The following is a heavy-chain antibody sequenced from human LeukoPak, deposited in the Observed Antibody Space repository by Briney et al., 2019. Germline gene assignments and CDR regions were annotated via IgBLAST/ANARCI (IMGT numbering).Heavy chain of an antibody. V-gene: IGHV3-13*04. CDR2: VGGNFKQ. Sequence: PGGSLRLSCAASGFTFSNYDMHWLRQASGRGLEWVSIVGGNFKQFYTDSVKGRFTISRDNGASSFYLQMNSLRVEDTAVYYCARGSLSGNYGAYDLWGQGTVVTVSS. CDR3: ARGSLSGNYGAYDL. J-gene: IGHJ3*01. CDR1: GFTFSNYD. D-gene: IGHD5-24*01.